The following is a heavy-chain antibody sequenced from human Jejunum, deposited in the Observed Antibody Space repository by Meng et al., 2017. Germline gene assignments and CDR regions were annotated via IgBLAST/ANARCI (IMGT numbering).Heavy chain of an antibody. Sequence: GESLKISCAASGFTFTNYAMTWVRRAPGKGLEWVSAISGSGSNTYYADSVEGRFTVSRDNSKNTLYLHMNSLRVDDTAVYYCAKGFWSAGINYNACDYWGQGTLVTVSS. D-gene: IGHD3-10*01. CDR3: AKGFWSAGINYNACDY. CDR2: ISGSGSNT. CDR1: GFTFTNYA. J-gene: IGHJ4*02. V-gene: IGHV3-23*01.